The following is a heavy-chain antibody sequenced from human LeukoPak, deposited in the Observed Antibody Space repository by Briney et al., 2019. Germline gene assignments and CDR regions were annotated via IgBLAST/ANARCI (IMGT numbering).Heavy chain of an antibody. Sequence: IYTSGSTHYNPSLKSRVTMSVDTSKNQFSLKLSSVTAADTAVYYCARALEYYYGSDSGFDYWGQGTLVTVSS. CDR2: IYTSGST. D-gene: IGHD3-10*01. J-gene: IGHJ4*02. V-gene: IGHV4-4*07. CDR3: ARALEYYYGSDSGFDY.